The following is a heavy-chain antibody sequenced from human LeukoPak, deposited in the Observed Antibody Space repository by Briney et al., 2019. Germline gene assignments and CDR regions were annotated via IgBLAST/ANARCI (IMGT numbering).Heavy chain of an antibody. Sequence: GGSLRLSCAASGFTFSNAWMSWVRQAPGKGLEWVSSISSSSSYIYYADSVKGRFTISRDNAKNSLYLQMNSLRAEDTAVYYCARQDSSGSFDYWGQGTLVTVSS. CDR3: ARQDSSGSFDY. V-gene: IGHV3-21*01. CDR2: ISSSSSYI. CDR1: GFTFSNAW. D-gene: IGHD6-19*01. J-gene: IGHJ4*02.